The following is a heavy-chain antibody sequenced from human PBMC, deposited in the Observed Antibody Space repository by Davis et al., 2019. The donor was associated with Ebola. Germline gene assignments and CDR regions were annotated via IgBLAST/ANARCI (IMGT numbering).Heavy chain of an antibody. V-gene: IGHV1-69*13. CDR1: GGTFNNYA. Sequence: AASVKVSCKASGGTFNNYAVSWVRQAPGQGLEWMGGIIPIFGAANYAQKFQGRVTITADESMNTAYMELSSLRSEDTAVYYCATERRNSDKYGMDVWGQGTTVTVSS. CDR2: IIPIFGAA. CDR3: ATERRNSDKYGMDV. D-gene: IGHD1-1*01. J-gene: IGHJ6*02.